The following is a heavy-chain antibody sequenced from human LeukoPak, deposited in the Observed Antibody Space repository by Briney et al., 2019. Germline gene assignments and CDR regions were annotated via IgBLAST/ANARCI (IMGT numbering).Heavy chain of an antibody. V-gene: IGHV4-30-2*01. D-gene: IGHD2-8*02. J-gene: IGHJ4*02. Sequence: SETLSLTCAVSGGSISSGGYSWSWIRQPPGKGLEWIGYIYHSGSTYYNPSLKSRVTISVDTSKNQFSLKLSSVTAADTAVYYCARGLATTGPNNYFDYWGQGTLVTVSS. CDR2: IYHSGST. CDR3: ARGLATTGPNNYFDY. CDR1: GGSISSGGYS.